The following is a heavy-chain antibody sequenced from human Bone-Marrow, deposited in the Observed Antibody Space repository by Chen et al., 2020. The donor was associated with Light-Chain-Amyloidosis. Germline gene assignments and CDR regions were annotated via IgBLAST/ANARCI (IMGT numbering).Heavy chain of an antibody. V-gene: IGHV4-38-2*01. J-gene: IGHJ4*02. CDR2: VYHNGNT. Sequence: QLQLQESGPGLVKPSETLSLTCAVSGFSIRNSYFWGWIRQPPGKGLEWIGNVYHNGNTYYNPSLKSRVTISVDTSKNQFSLRLRSVTAADTAVYFCASSEELRYVDRLFYFFDYWGQGALVTVSS. CDR3: ASSEELRYVDRLFYFFDY. D-gene: IGHD3-9*01. CDR1: GFSIRNSYF.